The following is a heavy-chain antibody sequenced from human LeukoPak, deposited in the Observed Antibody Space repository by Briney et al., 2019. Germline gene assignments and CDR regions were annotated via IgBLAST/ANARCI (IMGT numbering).Heavy chain of an antibody. Sequence: SQTLSLTCTVSGGSISSGSYYWSWIRQPAGKGLEWIGRIYTSGSTNYNPSLKSRVTISVDTSKNQFSLKLSSVTAADTAVYHCARCAWDDGDSSSWYVDYWGQGTLVTVSS. D-gene: IGHD6-13*01. CDR3: ARCAWDDGDSSSWYVDY. CDR1: GGSISSGSYY. V-gene: IGHV4-61*02. CDR2: IYTSGST. J-gene: IGHJ4*02.